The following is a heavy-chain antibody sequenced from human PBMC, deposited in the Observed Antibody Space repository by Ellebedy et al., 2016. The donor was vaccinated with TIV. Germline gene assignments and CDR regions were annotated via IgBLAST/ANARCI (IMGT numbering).Heavy chain of an antibody. D-gene: IGHD6-6*01. CDR3: AYSSSSSDY. Sequence: GESLKISXAASGFTFSSYWMHWVRQAPGKGLVWVSRINSDGSSTSYADSVKGRFTISRDNAKNSLYLQMNSLRAEDTALYYCAYSSSSSDYWGQGTLVTVSS. CDR1: GFTFSSYW. J-gene: IGHJ4*02. V-gene: IGHV3-74*01. CDR2: INSDGSST.